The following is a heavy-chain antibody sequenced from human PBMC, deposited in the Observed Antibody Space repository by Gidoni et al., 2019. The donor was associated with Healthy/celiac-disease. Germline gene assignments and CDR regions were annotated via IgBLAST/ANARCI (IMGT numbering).Heavy chain of an antibody. CDR1: GFTFSSYS. CDR2: ISSSSSYI. Sequence: EVQLVESGGGLVKPGGSLRLSCAASGFTFSSYSMNWVRQAPGKGLEWVSSISSSSSYIYYADSVKGRFTISRDNAKNSLYLQMNSLRAEDTAVYYCARGYCGGDCYSDKEYYYYGMDVWGQGTTVTVSS. V-gene: IGHV3-21*01. CDR3: ARGYCGGDCYSDKEYYYYGMDV. D-gene: IGHD2-21*02. J-gene: IGHJ6*02.